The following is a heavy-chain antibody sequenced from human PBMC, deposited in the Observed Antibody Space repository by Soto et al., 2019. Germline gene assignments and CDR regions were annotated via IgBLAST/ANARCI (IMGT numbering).Heavy chain of an antibody. CDR3: ASGRYDASGYFDY. D-gene: IGHD3-22*01. V-gene: IGHV1-3*01. CDR2: INAGNGNT. CDR1: GYTFTSYA. J-gene: IGHJ4*02. Sequence: ASVKVSCKASGYTFTSYAMHWVRQAPGQRLEWMGWINAGNGNTKYSQKFQGRVTITGDTSLNTAYMELSSLRSDDTAMFYCASGRYDASGYFDYWGQGTLVTVSS.